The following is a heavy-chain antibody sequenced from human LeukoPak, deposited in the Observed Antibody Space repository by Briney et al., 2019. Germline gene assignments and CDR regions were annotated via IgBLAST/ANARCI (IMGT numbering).Heavy chain of an antibody. CDR2: ISDSGGGT. Sequence: GGSLRLSCAASGFSFSSYGLYWVCMAQGKGMGLVSLISDSGGGTYYADSVKGRFTISRENSKNTLYLQMTSPRADDTAVYYCAKGKGSSTSCSDYWGQGTLATVSS. CDR1: GFSFSSYG. V-gene: IGHV3-23*01. CDR3: AKGKGSSTSCSDY. D-gene: IGHD2-2*01. J-gene: IGHJ4*02.